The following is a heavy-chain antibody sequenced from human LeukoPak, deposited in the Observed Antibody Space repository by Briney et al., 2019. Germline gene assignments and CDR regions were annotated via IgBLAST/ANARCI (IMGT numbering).Heavy chain of an antibody. D-gene: IGHD4-17*01. J-gene: IGHJ4*02. CDR2: IWYDGSKK. V-gene: IGHV3-33*01. CDR1: GFTFSSNG. Sequence: GGSLRLSCAASGFTFSSNGIHWVRQAPGKGLEWVAIIWYDGSKKYYADSVKGRFTISRDNSKNMLYLQMDSLRAEDTALYYCVRDYGDYFDYWGQGTLVTLSS. CDR3: VRDYGDYFDY.